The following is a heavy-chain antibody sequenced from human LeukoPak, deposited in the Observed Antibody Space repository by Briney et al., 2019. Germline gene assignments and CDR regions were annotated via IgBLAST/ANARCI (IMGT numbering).Heavy chain of an antibody. CDR2: IIPIFGTA. V-gene: IGHV1-69*13. Sequence: GASVKVSCKASGGTFIRYAINWVRQAPGQGLEWMGGIIPIFGTANYAQKFQGRVTITADESTSTAYMELSSLGSEDTAVYYCARSRGSCYSCGDYWGQGTLVTVSS. CDR1: GGTFIRYA. J-gene: IGHJ4*02. CDR3: ARSRGSCYSCGDY. D-gene: IGHD2-15*01.